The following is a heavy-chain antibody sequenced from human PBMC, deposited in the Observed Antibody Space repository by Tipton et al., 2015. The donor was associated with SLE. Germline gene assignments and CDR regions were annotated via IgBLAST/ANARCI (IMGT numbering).Heavy chain of an antibody. D-gene: IGHD6-6*01. CDR2: IYHSGST. J-gene: IGHJ4*02. V-gene: IGHV4-59*01. Sequence: TLSLTCTVSGDSISSYYWSWIRQPPGKGLEWIGYIYHSGSTNYNPSLKSRVTISVDTSKNQFSLKLSSVTAADTAVYYCAREYSSSSGFDYWGQGTLVTVSS. CDR3: AREYSSSSGFDY. CDR1: GDSISSYY.